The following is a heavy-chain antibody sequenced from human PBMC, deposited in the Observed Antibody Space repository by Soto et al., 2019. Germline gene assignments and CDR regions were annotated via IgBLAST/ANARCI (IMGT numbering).Heavy chain of an antibody. V-gene: IGHV4-31*03. J-gene: IGHJ3*02. D-gene: IGHD6-13*01. Sequence: SETLSLTCTVSGGSISSGGYYWSWIRQHPGKGLEWIGYIYYSGSTYYNPSLKSRVTISVDTSKNQFSLKLSSVTAADTAVYYRARGLAAGTYAFDIWGQGTMVTVSS. CDR3: ARGLAAGTYAFDI. CDR2: IYYSGST. CDR1: GGSISSGGYY.